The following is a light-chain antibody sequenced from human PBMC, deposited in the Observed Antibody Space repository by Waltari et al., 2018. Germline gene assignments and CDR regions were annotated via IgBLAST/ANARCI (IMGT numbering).Light chain of an antibody. J-gene: IGKJ4*01. V-gene: IGKV3-15*01. CDR1: QSVRTN. Sequence: EIVMTQSPATLSVSPGERATLSCRTSQSVRTNLAWYQQQPGQAPRLLMYDASTRATGIPARFSGSGSGTEFTLTISSLQSEDFAVYYCKQYNNWSSLTFGGGTKVEIK. CDR3: KQYNNWSSLT. CDR2: DAS.